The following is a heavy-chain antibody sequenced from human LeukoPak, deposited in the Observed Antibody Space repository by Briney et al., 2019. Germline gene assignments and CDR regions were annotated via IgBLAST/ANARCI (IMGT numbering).Heavy chain of an antibody. CDR1: GFSLSTSGMC. D-gene: IGHD6-6*01. V-gene: IGHV2-70*11. Sequence: RESGPALVKPTQPLTLTCTFSGFSLSTSGMCVSWIRQPPGKALEWLARIDRDDDKYYSTSLKTRLTISKDTSKNQVVLTMTNMDPVDTATYYCARIGYSSSSSYYYYMDVWGKGTTVTVSS. CDR2: IDRDDDK. CDR3: ARIGYSSSSSYYYYMDV. J-gene: IGHJ6*03.